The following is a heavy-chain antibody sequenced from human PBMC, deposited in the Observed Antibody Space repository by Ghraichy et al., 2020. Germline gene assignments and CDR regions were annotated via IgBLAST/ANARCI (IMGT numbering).Heavy chain of an antibody. CDR3: ARESYYDLSGYYGDDASDI. V-gene: IGHV3-7*01. CDR1: GFTFRNYW. J-gene: IGHJ3*02. Sequence: GGSLRLSCAGSGFTFRNYWMSWVRQAPGKGLEWVANIKEDGSEEYYADSVKGRFTISRDNAKNSVYLQMNSLRVEDTAVYYCARESYYDLSGYYGDDASDIWGQGTMVTVSS. D-gene: IGHD3-22*01. CDR2: IKEDGSEE.